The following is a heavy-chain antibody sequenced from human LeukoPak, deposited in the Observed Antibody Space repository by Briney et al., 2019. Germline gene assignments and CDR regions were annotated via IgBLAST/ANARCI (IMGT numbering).Heavy chain of an antibody. CDR2: IYWNDDK. J-gene: IGHJ4*02. V-gene: IGHV2-5*01. CDR3: PHMRLLGYCSSTSCSPWDY. D-gene: IGHD2-2*01. CDR1: GFSLSTSGLG. Sequence: SGPTLVKPTQTLTLTCTFSGFSLSTSGLGLGWIRQPPGKTLEWLAPIYWNDDKRYSPSLKSRLTIPKDTSKNQVVLTMTNMDPVDTATYYCPHMRLLGYCSSTSCSPWDYWGQGTLVTVSS.